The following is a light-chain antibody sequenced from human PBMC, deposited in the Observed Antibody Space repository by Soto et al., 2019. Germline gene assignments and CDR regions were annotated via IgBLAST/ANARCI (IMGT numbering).Light chain of an antibody. V-gene: IGLV2-14*01. CDR1: SSDVGNYNY. J-gene: IGLJ2*01. CDR2: DVN. CDR3: SSYTSSSTLV. Sequence: QSALTQPASVSGSPGQSITISCTGTSSDVGNYNYVFWHQQHPGRAPKLMIYDVNNRPSGVSNRFSGSKSGNTASLTISGLHAEDEGDYYCSSYTSSSTLVFGGGTKLTVL.